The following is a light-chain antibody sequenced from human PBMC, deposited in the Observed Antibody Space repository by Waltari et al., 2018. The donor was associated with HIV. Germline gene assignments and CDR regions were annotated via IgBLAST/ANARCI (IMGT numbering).Light chain of an antibody. CDR2: EHN. CDR3: QSYDSSNVV. Sequence: NFMLTQPHSVSESPGKTVTISCTRSSGSSVSNYVQWYQQRPGSSPTTVIYEHNQRPSGVPDRFSGSIDSSSNSASLTISGLKTEDEADYYCQSYDSSNVVFGGGTKLTVL. J-gene: IGLJ2*01. V-gene: IGLV6-57*01. CDR1: SGSSVSNY.